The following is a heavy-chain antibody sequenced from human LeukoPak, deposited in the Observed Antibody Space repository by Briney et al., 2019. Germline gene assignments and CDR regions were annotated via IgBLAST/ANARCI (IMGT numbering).Heavy chain of an antibody. J-gene: IGHJ4*02. CDR1: GYSISSGYY. CDR3: ARVEDPGYFDY. V-gene: IGHV4-38-2*02. CDR2: IYHSGST. D-gene: IGHD2-15*01. Sequence: SETLSLTCTVSGYSISSGYYWGWIRQPPGKGLEWIGSIYHSGSTYYNPSLKSRVTISVDTSKNQFSLKLSSVTAADTAVYYCARVEDPGYFDYWGQGTLVTVSS.